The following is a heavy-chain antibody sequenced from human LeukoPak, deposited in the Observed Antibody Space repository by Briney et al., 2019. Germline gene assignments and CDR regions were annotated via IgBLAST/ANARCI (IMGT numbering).Heavy chain of an antibody. V-gene: IGHV1-2*02. CDR1: GYTFTGYY. CDR2: INPNSGGT. Sequence: AAVKVSCKASGYTFTGYYMHWVRQAPGQGLEWMGWINPNSGGTNFAQNFQGRVTMTRDTSISTAYMELSSLRSEDTAVYYCARDYYGSGSLAFCYWGQGTLVTVSS. J-gene: IGHJ4*02. CDR3: ARDYYGSGSLAFCY. D-gene: IGHD3-10*01.